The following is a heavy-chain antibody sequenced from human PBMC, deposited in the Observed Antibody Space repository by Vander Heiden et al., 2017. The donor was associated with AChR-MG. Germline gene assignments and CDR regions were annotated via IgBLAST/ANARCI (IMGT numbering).Heavy chain of an antibody. J-gene: IGHJ4*02. CDR3: AGVTD. Sequence: EVQLVEPGGDLVQPGGSLRLSCAASGFTFSGSWVAWHRQGPGKGLEWLVTIKPDGSDKYYADSLKGRFTISRDNAENSLYLQMSSLRVEDTAVYYCAGVTDWGQGTLVTVSS. V-gene: IGHV3-7*04. CDR2: IKPDGSDK. D-gene: IGHD1-20*01. CDR1: GFTFSGSW.